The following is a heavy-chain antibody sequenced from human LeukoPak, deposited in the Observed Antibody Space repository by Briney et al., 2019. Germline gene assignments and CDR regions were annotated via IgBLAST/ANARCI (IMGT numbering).Heavy chain of an antibody. J-gene: IGHJ4*02. Sequence: ASVKVSCKASGYTFTGYYMHWVRQAPGQGLEWMGWINPNSGGTNYAQKFQGRVIMTRDTSISTAYMELSRLRSDDTAVYYCARDEDYDFWSGYPTPDYWGQGTLVTVSS. CDR2: INPNSGGT. V-gene: IGHV1-2*02. D-gene: IGHD3-3*01. CDR3: ARDEDYDFWSGYPTPDY. CDR1: GYTFTGYY.